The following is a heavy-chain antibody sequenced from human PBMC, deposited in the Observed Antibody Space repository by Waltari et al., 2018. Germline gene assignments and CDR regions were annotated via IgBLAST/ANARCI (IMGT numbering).Heavy chain of an antibody. CDR3: ARWQQWPVRAFDY. J-gene: IGHJ4*02. V-gene: IGHV3-53*01. CDR1: GFIVSTNY. Sequence: EVQLVESGGGLIQPGGSLRLSCAASGFIVSTNYMSWGRQGPGRGLEWVSLIYSGGSTYYADSVKGRFTISRDNSKNTLYLQMDSLSVEDTAVYYCARWQQWPVRAFDYWGQGTLVTVSS. D-gene: IGHD6-19*01. CDR2: IYSGGST.